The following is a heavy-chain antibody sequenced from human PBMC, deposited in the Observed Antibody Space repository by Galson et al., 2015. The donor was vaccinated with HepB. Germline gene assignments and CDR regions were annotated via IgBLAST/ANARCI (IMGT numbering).Heavy chain of an antibody. J-gene: IGHJ6*03. CDR2: INSDGST. V-gene: IGHV3-66*01. CDR3: ATLSHGSGTYYYYYYMDV. CDR1: GFTLSNDY. D-gene: IGHD3-10*01. Sequence: SLRLSCAASGFTLSNDYMSWIRQAPGKGLECVSAINSDGSTYYANSAKGRFTIFRDNSKNTLYLQMNSLRAEDTAVYYCATLSHGSGTYYYYYYMDVWGKGTTVTVSS.